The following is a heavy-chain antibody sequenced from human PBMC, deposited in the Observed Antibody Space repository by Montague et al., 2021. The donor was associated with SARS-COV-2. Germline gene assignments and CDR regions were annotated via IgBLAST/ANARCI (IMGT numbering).Heavy chain of an antibody. CDR3: ARHSGRDTIFGVVIIFEAFDI. D-gene: IGHD3-3*01. J-gene: IGHJ3*02. Sequence: ETLSLTCTVSGGSISSSNYYWGWIRQPPGKGLEWIGSIYYSGSTYYTPSLKSRVTISVDTSKNQFSLRLSSVTAAGTAVYYCARHSGRDTIFGVVIIFEAFDIWGQGTMVTVSS. V-gene: IGHV4-39*01. CDR2: IYYSGST. CDR1: GGSISSSNYY.